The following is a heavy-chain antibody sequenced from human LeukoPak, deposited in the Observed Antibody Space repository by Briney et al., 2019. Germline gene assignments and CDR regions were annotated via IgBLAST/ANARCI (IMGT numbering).Heavy chain of an antibody. CDR2: IIPIFGTA. J-gene: IGHJ4*02. D-gene: IGHD1-7*01. CDR3: ARGRTYNWNYRTNYFEY. Sequence: GASVNVSCKASGGTFSSYAISWVRQAPGQGLEWMGGIIPIFGTANYAQKFQGRVTITADESTSTAYMELSSLRSEDTAVYYCARGRTYNWNYRTNYFEYWGQGMLVTVSS. V-gene: IGHV1-69*13. CDR1: GGTFSSYA.